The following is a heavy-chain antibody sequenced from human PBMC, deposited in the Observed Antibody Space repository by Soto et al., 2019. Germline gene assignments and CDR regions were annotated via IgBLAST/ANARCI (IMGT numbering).Heavy chain of an antibody. CDR1: GYTFTRHG. CDR3: AREGRIGWLGIDN. D-gene: IGHD6-19*01. V-gene: IGHV1-18*01. J-gene: IGHJ4*02. Sequence: QVQLVQSGPEVKKPGASVKVSCKASGYTFTRHGFSWVRQAPGQGLEWMGWISTYNVNTHDAQKFQGRVTMTADTSANTVYMELTSLRPDDTAIYYCAREGRIGWLGIDNLGQGTLVTVSS. CDR2: ISTYNVNT.